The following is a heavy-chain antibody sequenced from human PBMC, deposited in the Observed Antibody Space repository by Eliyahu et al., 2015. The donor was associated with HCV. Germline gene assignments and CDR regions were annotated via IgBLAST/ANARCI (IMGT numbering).Heavy chain of an antibody. CDR2: IIPIFGTA. CDR3: ARGGDGCSSTSCYSANSNWFDP. CDR1: XGTFSSYA. V-gene: IGHV1-69*01. J-gene: IGHJ5*02. Sequence: QVQLVQSGAEVKKPGSSVXVSCKASXGTFSSYAISWVRQAPGQGLEWMGGIIPIFGTANYAQKFQGRVTITXDESTSTAYMELSSLRSEDTAVYYCARGGDGCSSTSCYSANSNWFDPWGQGTLVTVSS. D-gene: IGHD2-2*01.